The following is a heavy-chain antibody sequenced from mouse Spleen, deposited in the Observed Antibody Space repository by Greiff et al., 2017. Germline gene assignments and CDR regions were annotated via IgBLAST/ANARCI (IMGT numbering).Heavy chain of an antibody. J-gene: IGHJ3*01. CDR3: AREGLGYPAWFAY. V-gene: IGHV5-4*02. CDR2: ISDGGSYT. D-gene: IGHD2-2*01. CDR1: GFTFSDYY. Sequence: EVMLVESGGGLVKPGGSLKLSCAASGFTFSDYYMYWVRQTPEKRLEWVATISDGGSYTYYPDSVKGRFTISRDNAKNNLYLQMSSLKSEDTAMYYCAREGLGYPAWFAYWGQGTLVTVSA.